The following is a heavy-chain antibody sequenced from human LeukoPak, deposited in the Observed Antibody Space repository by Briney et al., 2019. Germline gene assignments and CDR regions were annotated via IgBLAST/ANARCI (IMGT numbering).Heavy chain of an antibody. V-gene: IGHV4-4*07. CDR3: AGGTATGWFDP. CDR2: IYTSGST. CDR1: GGSISSYY. Sequence: KPSATLSLTCPVSGGSISSYYWSWIRQPAGKGLEWIGRIYTSGSTNYNPSPKSRVTMSVDTSKNQFSLKLSSVTAADTAVYYCAGGTATGWFDPWGQGTLVTVSS. D-gene: IGHD2-15*01. J-gene: IGHJ5*02.